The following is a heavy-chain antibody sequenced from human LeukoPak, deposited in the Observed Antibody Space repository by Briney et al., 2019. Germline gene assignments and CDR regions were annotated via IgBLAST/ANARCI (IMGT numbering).Heavy chain of an antibody. CDR3: ARDKYCSGGSCYPTSSGYFDY. V-gene: IGHV1-2*02. CDR2: INPNSGGT. J-gene: IGHJ4*02. CDR1: GYTFTGYY. Sequence: ASVKVSCKASGYTFTGYYMQWVRQAPGQGLEWMGWINPNSGGTNYAQKFQGRVTMTRDTSISTAYMELSTLRSDDTALYYCARDKYCSGGSCYPTSSGYFDYWGQGTLVTVSS. D-gene: IGHD2-15*01.